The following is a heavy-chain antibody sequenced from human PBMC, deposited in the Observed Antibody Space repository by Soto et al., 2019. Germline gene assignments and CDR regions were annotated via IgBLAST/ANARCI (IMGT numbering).Heavy chain of an antibody. CDR1: GGSFSGYY. CDR2: INHSGST. J-gene: IGHJ4*02. V-gene: IGHV4-34*01. Sequence: SETLSLTCAVYGGSFSGYYWSWIRQPPGKGLEWIGEINHSGSTNYNPSLKSRVTISVDTSKNQFSLKLSSVTAADTAVYYCATTERATTVTTRDYWGQGTLVTVSS. CDR3: ATTERATTVTTRDY. D-gene: IGHD4-17*01.